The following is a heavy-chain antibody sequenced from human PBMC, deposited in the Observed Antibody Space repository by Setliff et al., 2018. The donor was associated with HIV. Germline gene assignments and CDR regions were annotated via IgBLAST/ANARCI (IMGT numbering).Heavy chain of an antibody. CDR1: GFPVSDNY. Sequence: ETLRLSCAASGFPVSDNYVTWVRQAPGKGLEWVASISSDSNYIYYADSMKGRFTVSRDNARNSLFLQMNNLRVEDTAVYYCATRPPTDYWGQGTLVTVSS. CDR2: ISSDSNYI. CDR3: ATRPPTDY. V-gene: IGHV3-21*01. J-gene: IGHJ4*02.